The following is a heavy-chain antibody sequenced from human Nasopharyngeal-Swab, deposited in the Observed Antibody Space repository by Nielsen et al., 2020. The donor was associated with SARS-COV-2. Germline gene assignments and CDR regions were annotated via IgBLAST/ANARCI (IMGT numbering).Heavy chain of an antibody. CDR3: ATFPAVYSNGWYPFDY. CDR2: IIPIFGTA. J-gene: IGHJ4*02. CDR1: GGTFSSYA. V-gene: IGHV1-69*13. D-gene: IGHD6-19*01. Sequence: SVKVSCKASGGTFSSYAINWVRQAPGQGLEWMGGIIPIFGTANYAQKFQGRVTITADESTSTAYMELSSLRSEDTAVYYCATFPAVYSNGWYPFDYWGQGTLVTVSS.